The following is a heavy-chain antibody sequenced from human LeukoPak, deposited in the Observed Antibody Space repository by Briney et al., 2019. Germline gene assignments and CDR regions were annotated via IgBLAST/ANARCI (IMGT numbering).Heavy chain of an antibody. CDR1: GYTFTGYY. Sequence: ASVKVSCKASGYTFTGYYMHWVRQVPGQALEWMGWINPNSGGTIYAQKFQGRVTMTRDTSITTAYMELSRLRSDDTAVYYCARGFSSWYLSPYYLEYCGQGTPVTVSS. CDR3: ARGFSSWYLSPYYLEY. CDR2: INPNSGGT. V-gene: IGHV1-2*02. D-gene: IGHD6-13*01. J-gene: IGHJ4*02.